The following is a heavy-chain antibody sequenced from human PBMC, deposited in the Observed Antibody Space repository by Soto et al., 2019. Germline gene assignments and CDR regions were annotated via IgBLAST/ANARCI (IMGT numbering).Heavy chain of an antibody. Sequence: QVQLVQSGAEVKKPGSSVKVSCKASEGTFSSYAINWVRQAPGQGLEWMGGIIPIFATADYAQKFQGRVAITADESTSTAYMELSSLRSEDTAVYYCAQCLLGVNYSYGMDVWGQGTTVTVSS. CDR1: EGTFSSYA. CDR2: IIPIFATA. J-gene: IGHJ6*02. V-gene: IGHV1-69*12. D-gene: IGHD3-16*01. CDR3: AQCLLGVNYSYGMDV.